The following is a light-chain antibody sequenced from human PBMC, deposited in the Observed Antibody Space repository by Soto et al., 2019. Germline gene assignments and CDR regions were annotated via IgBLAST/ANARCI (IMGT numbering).Light chain of an antibody. CDR1: QTINNW. CDR2: TVS. V-gene: IGKV1-5*01. CDR3: QQYAYYPWT. J-gene: IGKJ1*01. Sequence: DIHMTQSPSTLTASVGDRVTITCRTSQTINNWLAWSQQKPGKAPKLLIHTVSSLETGVPSRFSGSGSGTEFTLTISSLQTDEFATDYCQQYAYYPWTFGQGTKVEMK.